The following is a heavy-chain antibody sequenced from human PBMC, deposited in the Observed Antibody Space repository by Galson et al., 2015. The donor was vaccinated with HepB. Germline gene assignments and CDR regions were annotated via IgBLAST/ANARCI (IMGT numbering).Heavy chain of an antibody. CDR2: IYFDDSDT. CDR3: ARLFPYGSGSYYIDY. CDR1: GYSFTRFW. Sequence: QSGAEVKKTGESLKISCKGSGYSFTRFWIGWVRQMPGKGLEWMGIIYFDDSDTRYSPSFQGQVTISADKSISAAYLQWSSLKASDTAMYYCARLFPYGSGSYYIDYWGQGTLVTVSS. V-gene: IGHV5-51*01. J-gene: IGHJ4*02. D-gene: IGHD3-10*01.